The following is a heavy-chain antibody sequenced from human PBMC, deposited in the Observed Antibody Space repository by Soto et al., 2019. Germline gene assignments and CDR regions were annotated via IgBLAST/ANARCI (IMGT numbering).Heavy chain of an antibody. CDR2: ISSSSSYI. CDR1: GFTFSSYS. D-gene: IGHD5-12*01. Sequence: PGGSLRLSCAASGFTFSSYSMNWVRQAPGKGLEWVSSISSSSSYIYYADSVKGRFTISRDNAKNSLYLQMNSLRAEDTAVYYCARDPRDGYNRVNDYWGQGTLVTVSS. V-gene: IGHV3-21*01. CDR3: ARDPRDGYNRVNDY. J-gene: IGHJ4*02.